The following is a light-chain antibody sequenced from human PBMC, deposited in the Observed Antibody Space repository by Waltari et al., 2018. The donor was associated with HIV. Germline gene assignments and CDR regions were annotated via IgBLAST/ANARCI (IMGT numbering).Light chain of an antibody. Sequence: QSVLTQPPSVSGAPGQRVTISCTGSSSNIGADYDVHWYQQLPGTAPKLLLYDNNNRPSGVPDRFSGSKSGPSASLAITGLQAEDEADYYCQSYDSSLGGSVFGGGTKVTVL. CDR3: QSYDSSLGGSV. V-gene: IGLV1-40*01. J-gene: IGLJ2*01. CDR2: DNN. CDR1: SSNIGADYD.